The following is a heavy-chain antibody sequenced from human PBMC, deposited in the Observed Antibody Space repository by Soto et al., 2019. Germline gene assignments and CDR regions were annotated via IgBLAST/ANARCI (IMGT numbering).Heavy chain of an antibody. CDR3: AREGGDIVKVPYY. CDR2: IYYRGET. J-gene: IGHJ4*02. CDR1: GASINRGDYY. Sequence: QVRLQESGPRVVRPSQTLSLTCSVSGASINRGDYYWSWIRQSPGRGLEWIASIYYRGETNYNPFLGSRVTMSVETSKNQFFLDLHSVAAADAAVYFCAREGGDIVKVPYYWGQGILITVSS. V-gene: IGHV4-30-4*01. D-gene: IGHD2-15*01.